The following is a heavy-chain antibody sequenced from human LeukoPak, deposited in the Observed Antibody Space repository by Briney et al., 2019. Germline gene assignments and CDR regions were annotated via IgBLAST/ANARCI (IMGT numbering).Heavy chain of an antibody. CDR3: ARVPDYYDSSGYLDY. D-gene: IGHD3-22*01. Sequence: PSETLSLTCAVYGGSFSGYYWSWIRQPPGKGLEWIGEINHSGSTNYNPSLKSRVTISVDTSKNQFSLKLSSVTAADTAVYYCARVPDYYDSSGYLDYWGQGTLVTVSS. CDR1: GGSFSGYY. V-gene: IGHV4-34*01. CDR2: INHSGST. J-gene: IGHJ4*02.